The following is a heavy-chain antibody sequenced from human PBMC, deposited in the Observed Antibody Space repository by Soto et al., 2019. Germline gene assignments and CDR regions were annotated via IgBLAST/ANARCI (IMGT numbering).Heavy chain of an antibody. D-gene: IGHD3-3*01. V-gene: IGHV1-18*01. CDR3: ARVDRNYDFWSGYQYNNWFDP. CDR1: GYTFTSYG. J-gene: IGHJ5*02. CDR2: ISAYNGNT. Sequence: ASVKVSCKASGYTFTSYGISWVRQAPGQGLEWMGWISAYNGNTNYAQKLQGRVTMTTDTSTSTAYMELRSLRSDDTAVYYCARVDRNYDFWSGYQYNNWFDPWGQGTLVTVS.